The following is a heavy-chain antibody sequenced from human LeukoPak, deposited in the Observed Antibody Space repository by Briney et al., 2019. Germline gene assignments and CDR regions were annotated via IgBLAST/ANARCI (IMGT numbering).Heavy chain of an antibody. Sequence: SETLSLTCTVSGGSIGSYYWSWIRQPPGKGLEWIGYIYYSGSTNYNPSLKSRVTISVDTSKNQFSLKLSSVTAADTAVYYCARIVVVNSYYYYYYMDVWGKGTTVTVSS. D-gene: IGHD3-22*01. V-gene: IGHV4-59*01. CDR2: IYYSGST. J-gene: IGHJ6*03. CDR3: ARIVVVNSYYYYYYMDV. CDR1: GGSIGSYY.